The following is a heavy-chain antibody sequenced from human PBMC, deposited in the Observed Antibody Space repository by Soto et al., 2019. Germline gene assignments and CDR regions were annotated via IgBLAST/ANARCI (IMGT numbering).Heavy chain of an antibody. CDR1: GYTFSNYA. CDR2: ISAVNGNT. V-gene: IGHV1-3*01. CDR3: ALYSGKYSGLGPS. D-gene: IGHD1-26*01. J-gene: IGHJ1*01. Sequence: ASVKVSCKASGYTFSNYAIHWVRQAPGQRLEWMGWISAVNGNTKYSERFQGRVTFTSDTSASTAYMELSSLRSEDTAVFYCALYSGKYSGLGPSRGQGTPVPVSS.